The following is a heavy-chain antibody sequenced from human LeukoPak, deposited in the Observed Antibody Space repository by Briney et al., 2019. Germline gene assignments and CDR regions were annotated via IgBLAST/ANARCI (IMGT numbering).Heavy chain of an antibody. D-gene: IGHD4-17*01. CDR3: ARAPVTKYYFDY. V-gene: IGHV1-46*01. J-gene: IGHJ4*02. CDR1: GYTFTSYY. CDR2: INPSGGST. Sequence: ASVTVSCKASGYTFTSYYMHWVRQAPGQGLEWMGIINPSGGSTSYAQKFQGRVTMTRDTSTSTVYMELSSLRSEDTAVYYCARAPVTKYYFDYWGQGTLVTVSS.